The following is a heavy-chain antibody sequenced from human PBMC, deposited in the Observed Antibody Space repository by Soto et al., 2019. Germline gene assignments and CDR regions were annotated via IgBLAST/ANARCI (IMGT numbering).Heavy chain of an antibody. CDR3: AREGSTSTFNNWIDP. CDR2: ISSSSSTI. V-gene: IGHV3-48*01. CDR1: GFTFSSYS. Sequence: GGSLRLSCVASGFTFSSYSMNWVRQAPGKGLEWVSYISSSSSTIYYADSVKGRFTVSRDDAKNSVYLQMNSLRAEDTAIYYCAREGSTSTFNNWIDPWGQGSLVTVSS. D-gene: IGHD2-2*01. J-gene: IGHJ5*02.